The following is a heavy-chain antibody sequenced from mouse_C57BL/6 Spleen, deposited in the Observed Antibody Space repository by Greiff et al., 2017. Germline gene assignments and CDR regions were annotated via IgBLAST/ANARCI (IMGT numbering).Heavy chain of an antibody. CDR1: GYTFTSYW. D-gene: IGHD1-1*01. V-gene: IGHV1-55*01. CDR3: ARGYGSSPHAMDY. Sequence: QVQLQQPGAELVKPGASVKMSCKASGYTFTSYWITWVKQRPGQGLEWIGDIYPGSGSTNYNEKFKSKATLTVDTSSSTAYMHLSSLTSEDSAVYYCARGYGSSPHAMDYWGQGTSVTVSS. J-gene: IGHJ4*01. CDR2: IYPGSGST.